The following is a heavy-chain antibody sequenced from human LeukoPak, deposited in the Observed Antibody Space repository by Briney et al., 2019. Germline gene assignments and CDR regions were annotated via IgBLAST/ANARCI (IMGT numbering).Heavy chain of an antibody. V-gene: IGHV3-23*01. CDR1: GFTFSSYA. CDR2: ISGSGGST. J-gene: IGHJ2*01. CDR3: AKDGGRGTTATGGYFDL. Sequence: GGSLRLSCAASGFTFSSYAMSWVRQAPGKGLEWVSAISGSGGSTYYADSVKGRFTISRDDSKNTLYLQMNSLRAEDTAVYYCAKDGGRGTTATGGYFDLWGRGTLVTVSS. D-gene: IGHD4-17*01.